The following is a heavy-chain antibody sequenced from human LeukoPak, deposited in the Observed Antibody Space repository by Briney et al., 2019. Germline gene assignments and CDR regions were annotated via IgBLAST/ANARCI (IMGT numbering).Heavy chain of an antibody. Sequence: SETLSLTCTVSGGSISSSSYYWGWIRQPPGKGLEWIGSIYYSGSTYYNPSLKSRVTISVDTSKNQFSLKLSSVTAADTAVYYCAREARRSGYYNWFDPWGQGTLVTVSS. CDR1: GGSISSSSYY. CDR3: AREARRSGYYNWFDP. V-gene: IGHV4-39*07. CDR2: IYYSGST. J-gene: IGHJ5*02. D-gene: IGHD3-3*01.